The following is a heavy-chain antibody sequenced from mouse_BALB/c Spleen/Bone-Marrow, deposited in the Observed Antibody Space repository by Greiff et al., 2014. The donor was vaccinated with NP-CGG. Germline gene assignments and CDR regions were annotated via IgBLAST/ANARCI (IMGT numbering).Heavy chain of an antibody. CDR1: GYTFTDFY. V-gene: IGHV1-19*01. J-gene: IGHJ3*01. Sequence: SGPELVKPGASVKMSCKASGYTFTDFYMKWVKQSHGKSLEWIGDINPKNGGTSYNQKFRVKATLTVDKSSSTAYMHLNSLTSEDSAVYYCARPFYGNLLAYWGQGTLVTVSA. CDR3: ARPFYGNLLAY. D-gene: IGHD2-10*01. CDR2: INPKNGGT.